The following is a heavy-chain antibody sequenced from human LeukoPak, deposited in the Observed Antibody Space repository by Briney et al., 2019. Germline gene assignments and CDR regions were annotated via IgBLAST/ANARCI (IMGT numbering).Heavy chain of an antibody. CDR1: GFTFSGSV. V-gene: IGHV3-73*01. J-gene: IGHJ3*02. D-gene: IGHD5-24*01. CDR3: TRRVDTIRNDAFDI. Sequence: PGGSLRLSCAASGFTFSGSVMHWVRQASGKGLEWVGRIRSKANSYATAYAASVKGRFTISRDESKKTAYLQMNSLKPEDTAVYYCTRRVDTIRNDAFDIWGQGTMVTVSP. CDR2: IRSKANSYAT.